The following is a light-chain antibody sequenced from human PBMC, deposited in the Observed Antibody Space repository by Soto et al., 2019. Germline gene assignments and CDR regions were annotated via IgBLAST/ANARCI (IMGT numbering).Light chain of an antibody. V-gene: IGKV3-20*01. Sequence: EIVMTQSPPTLSVSPGERATLSCRASQSVSSSYLAWYQHKPGQAPRLLIYGAASRATGITDRFSGSGSGTDFTLTIIRLEPEDFAVYYRQQYGSSPLTFGGGTKVDI. CDR1: QSVSSSY. J-gene: IGKJ4*01. CDR3: QQYGSSPLT. CDR2: GAA.